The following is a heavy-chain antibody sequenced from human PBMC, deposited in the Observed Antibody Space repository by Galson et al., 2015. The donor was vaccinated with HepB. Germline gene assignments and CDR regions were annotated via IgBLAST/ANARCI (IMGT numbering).Heavy chain of an antibody. CDR3: AGDMGSTTWPLNWLDS. J-gene: IGHJ5*01. CDR2: ISYDGSNS. Sequence: SLRLSCAASGFTFSNFAMHWVRQAPGKGLEWLALISYDGSNSYYTDSVEGRFTISRDNSKNTLYLQMNSLKPEDTAVYYCAGDMGSTTWPLNWLDSWGQGTLLTVSS. CDR1: GFTFSNFA. D-gene: IGHD2/OR15-2a*01. V-gene: IGHV3-30*04.